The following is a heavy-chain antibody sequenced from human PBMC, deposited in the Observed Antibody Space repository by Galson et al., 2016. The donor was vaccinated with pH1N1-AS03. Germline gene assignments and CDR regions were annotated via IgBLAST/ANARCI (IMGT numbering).Heavy chain of an antibody. D-gene: IGHD3-16*01. J-gene: IGHJ4*02. CDR3: ARPRLNYFDN. CDR2: IYPGNSDS. CDR1: GYRFTHYW. Sequence: QSGAEVKKPGESLKISCKGSGYRFTHYWIGCVRQMPGKGLEWMGIIYPGNSDSRYNKSFQGQVTISADTSISTVYLQWSSLQASDTAMYYCARPRLNYFDNWGQGTLVTVSS. V-gene: IGHV5-51*03.